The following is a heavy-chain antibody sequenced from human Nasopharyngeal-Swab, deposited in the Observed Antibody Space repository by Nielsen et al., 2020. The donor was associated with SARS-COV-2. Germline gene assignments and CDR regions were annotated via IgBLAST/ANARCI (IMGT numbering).Heavy chain of an antibody. J-gene: IGHJ5*02. V-gene: IGHV4-59*11. Sequence: SETLSLTCTVSGVSITSQSWSWIRQPPGKGLEWIGYISHNSGTSYNPSLKSRVTMFMDTSKNQFSLRLTSVTAADTAVYYCAKEGATGWFGPCGQGTLVTVSS. CDR2: ISHNSGT. CDR1: GVSITSQS. CDR3: AKEGATGWFGP.